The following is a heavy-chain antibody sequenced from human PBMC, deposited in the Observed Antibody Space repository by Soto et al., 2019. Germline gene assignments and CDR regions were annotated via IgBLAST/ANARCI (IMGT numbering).Heavy chain of an antibody. CDR3: ARSTTGSYYYYGMDV. CDR1: GFSLSTSGMC. CDR2: IDWDDDK. V-gene: IGHV2-70*01. D-gene: IGHD1-1*01. J-gene: IGHJ6*02. Sequence: SGPTLVNPTQTLTLTCTFSGFSLSTSGMCVSWIRQPPGKALEWLALIDWDDDKYYSTSLKTRLTISKDTSKNQVVLTMTNMDPVDTATYYCARSTTGSYYYYGMDVWGQGTTVTVSS.